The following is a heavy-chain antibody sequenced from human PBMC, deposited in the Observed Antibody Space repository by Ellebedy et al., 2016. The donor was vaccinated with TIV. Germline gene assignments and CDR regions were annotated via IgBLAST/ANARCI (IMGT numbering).Heavy chain of an antibody. CDR1: GLIFSNVR. J-gene: IGHJ4*01. CDR2: INKDGSEK. CDR3: TGRGGCNTSCSDH. D-gene: IGHD3-16*01. Sequence: GGSLRLXXAASGLIFSNVRMGWVRQAPGKGLEWVANINKDGSEKYYADSVKGRFIISRDNAKNSSFLQMNSLRGDDAAMYYCTGRGGCNTSCSDHWGHGTVVSVSS. V-gene: IGHV3-7*01.